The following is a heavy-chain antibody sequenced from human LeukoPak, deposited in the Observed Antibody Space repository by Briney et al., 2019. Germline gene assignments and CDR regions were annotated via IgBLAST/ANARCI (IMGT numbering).Heavy chain of an antibody. CDR2: IYWDDDK. Sequence: SGPTLVKPTQTLTLTCTFSGFSLSTSGVGVGWIRQPPGKALEWLALIYWDDDKRYSPSLKSRLTITKDTSKNQVVLTMTNMDPVDTATYYCAHSVEVSFPKSGYCSGGSCYGYYFDYWGQGTLVTVSS. J-gene: IGHJ4*02. CDR3: AHSVEVSFPKSGYCSGGSCYGYYFDY. V-gene: IGHV2-5*02. D-gene: IGHD2-15*01. CDR1: GFSLSTSGVG.